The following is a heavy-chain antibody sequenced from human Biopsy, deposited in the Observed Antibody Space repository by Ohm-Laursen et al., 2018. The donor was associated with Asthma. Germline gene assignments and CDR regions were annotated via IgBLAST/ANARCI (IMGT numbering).Heavy chain of an antibody. CDR3: ASYEVVTAILPMDV. V-gene: IGHV3-23*01. D-gene: IGHD2-21*02. J-gene: IGHJ6*02. Sequence: SLRLSCAASGFTFSNYAMSWVRQAPGKGLEWVSSITGSGGFTYYADSVKGRFTISRDKSKNTVYLQMNSLRAEDTAVYYCASYEVVTAILPMDVWGQGTTVTVSS. CDR1: GFTFSNYA. CDR2: ITGSGGFT.